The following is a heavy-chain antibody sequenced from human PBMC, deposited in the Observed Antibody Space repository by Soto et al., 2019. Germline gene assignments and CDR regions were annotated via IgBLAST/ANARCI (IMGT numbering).Heavy chain of an antibody. CDR3: ARFSVVAAYFDY. CDR2: IIPILGIA. D-gene: IGHD2-15*01. V-gene: IGHV1-69*02. J-gene: IGHJ4*02. CDR1: GGTFSSYT. Sequence: QVQLVQSGAEVKKPGSSVKVSCKASGGTFSSYTISWVRQAPGQGLEWMGRIIPILGIANYAQKFQGRVTITADKSTSTAYMELSSLRSEDTAVYYCARFSVVAAYFDYWGQGTLVTVSS.